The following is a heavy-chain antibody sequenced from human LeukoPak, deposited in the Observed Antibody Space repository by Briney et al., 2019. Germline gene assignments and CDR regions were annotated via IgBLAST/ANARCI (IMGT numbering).Heavy chain of an antibody. CDR3: ARVPTTVTKRDAFDI. CDR1: GGSISSYY. J-gene: IGHJ3*02. CDR2: IYYSGST. V-gene: IGHV4-59*01. Sequence: SETLSLTCTVSGGSISSYYWSWIRQPPGKGLEWIGYIYYSGSTNYNPSLKSRVTISVDTSKNQFSLKLSSVTAADTAVYYCARVPTTVTKRDAFDIWGQGTMVTVSS. D-gene: IGHD4-17*01.